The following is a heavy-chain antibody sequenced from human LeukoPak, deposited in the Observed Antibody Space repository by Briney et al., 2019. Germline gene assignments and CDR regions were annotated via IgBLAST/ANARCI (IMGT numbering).Heavy chain of an antibody. J-gene: IGHJ3*02. V-gene: IGHV3-30-3*01. CDR3: ARSPGVYYDFWSGYRNAFDI. CDR1: GFTFSSYA. D-gene: IGHD3-3*01. Sequence: PGGSLRLSCAASGFTFSSYAMHWVRQAPGKGLEWVAVISYDGSNKYYADSVKGRFTIPRDNSKNTLYLQMNSLRAEDTAVYYCARSPGVYYDFWSGYRNAFDIWGQGTMVTVSS. CDR2: ISYDGSNK.